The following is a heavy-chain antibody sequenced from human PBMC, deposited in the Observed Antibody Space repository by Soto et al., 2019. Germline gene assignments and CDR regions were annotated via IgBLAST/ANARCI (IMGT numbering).Heavy chain of an antibody. CDR2: IIPIFGTA. J-gene: IGHJ4*02. D-gene: IGHD3-22*01. CDR3: ARHSSGYYPIDY. V-gene: IGHV1-69*13. CDR1: GGTFSSYA. Sequence: GASVKVSCKASGGTFSSYAISWVRQAPGQGLEWMGGIIPIFGTANYAQKFQGRVTITADESTSTAYMELSSLRSEDTAVYYCARHSSGYYPIDYWGQGTLVTVSS.